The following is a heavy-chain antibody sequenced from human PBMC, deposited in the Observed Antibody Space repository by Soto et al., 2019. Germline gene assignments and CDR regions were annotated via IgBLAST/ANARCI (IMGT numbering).Heavy chain of an antibody. CDR3: ARLGEVMVPDY. D-gene: IGHD3-10*01. CDR1: GYTFTAYY. V-gene: IGHV1-2*02. Sequence: ASVKVSCKASGYTFTAYYVHWVRQAPGQGLEWMGWINPKSGGTDYAQKFQGRVSMTSDTSINTVYMEMDRLTFDDSALYYCARLGEVMVPDYCGQGTLVTVSS. J-gene: IGHJ4*02. CDR2: INPKSGGT.